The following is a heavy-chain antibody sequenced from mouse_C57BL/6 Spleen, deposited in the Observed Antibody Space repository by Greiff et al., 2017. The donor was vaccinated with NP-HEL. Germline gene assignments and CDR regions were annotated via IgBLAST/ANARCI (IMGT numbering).Heavy chain of an antibody. CDR2: INPNNGGT. Sequence: EVQLQQSGPELVKPGASVKISCKASGYTFTDYYMNWVKQSHGKSLEWIGDINPNNGGTSYNQKFKGKATLTVDKSSSTAYMELRSLTSEDSAVYYCAREGTLAYYSNYDYFDYWGQGTTLTVSS. J-gene: IGHJ2*01. CDR3: AREGTLAYYSNYDYFDY. D-gene: IGHD2-5*01. CDR1: GYTFTDYY. V-gene: IGHV1-26*01.